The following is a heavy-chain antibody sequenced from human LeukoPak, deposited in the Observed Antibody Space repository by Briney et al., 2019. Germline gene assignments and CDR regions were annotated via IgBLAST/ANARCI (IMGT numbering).Heavy chain of an antibody. J-gene: IGHJ3*02. Sequence: ASVKVSCKASGGTFSSYAISWVRQAPGQGLEWMGGIIPIFGTANYAQKFQGRVTITADESTSTAYMELSSLRSEDTAVYYCARGLLGYCSSTSCYTSAFDIWGQGTMVTVSP. CDR1: GGTFSSYA. V-gene: IGHV1-69*13. D-gene: IGHD2-2*02. CDR3: ARGLLGYCSSTSCYTSAFDI. CDR2: IIPIFGTA.